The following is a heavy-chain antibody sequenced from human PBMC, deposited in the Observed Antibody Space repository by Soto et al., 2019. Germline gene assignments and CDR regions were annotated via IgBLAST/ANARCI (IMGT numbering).Heavy chain of an antibody. V-gene: IGHV3-66*01. CDR2: IYSGGST. D-gene: IGHD4-4*01. CDR3: ARDPWAASVSFDYYYGMDV. J-gene: IGHJ6*02. CDR1: GFTVSSNY. Sequence: GGSLRLSCAASGFTVSSNYMSWVRQAPGKGLEWVSVIYSGGSTYYADSVKGRFTISRDNSKNTLYLQMNGLRAEDTAVYYCARDPWAASVSFDYYYGMDVWGQGTTVTVSS.